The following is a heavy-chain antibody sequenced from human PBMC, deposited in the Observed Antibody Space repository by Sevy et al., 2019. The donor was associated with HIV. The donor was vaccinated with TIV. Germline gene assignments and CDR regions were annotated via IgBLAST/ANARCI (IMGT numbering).Heavy chain of an antibody. CDR1: GFTFSNAW. CDR3: TTLRRYFDWFLRSHGSYGMDV. CDR2: IKSKTDGGTT. D-gene: IGHD3-9*01. J-gene: IGHJ6*02. Sequence: GGSLRLSCAASGFTFSNAWMSWVRQAPGKGLEWVGRIKSKTDGGTTDYAAPVKGRFTISRDDSKNTLYLQMNSLKTEDTAVYYCTTLRRYFDWFLRSHGSYGMDVWGQGTTVTVSS. V-gene: IGHV3-15*01.